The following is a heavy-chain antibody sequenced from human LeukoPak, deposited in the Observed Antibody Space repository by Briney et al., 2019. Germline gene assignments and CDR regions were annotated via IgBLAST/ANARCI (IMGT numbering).Heavy chain of an antibody. D-gene: IGHD3-10*01. CDR2: INPSDGNT. CDR3: AKDGGSYSTDY. Sequence: GASVKVSCKASGYTFTTYKIHWVRQAPGQGLEWVGIINPSDGNTRNAQKFQGRVTMTRDTSTGTVYLELSSLRSEDTAVYYCAKDGGSYSTDYWGQGTLDTVSS. CDR1: GYTFTTYK. J-gene: IGHJ4*02. V-gene: IGHV1-46*01.